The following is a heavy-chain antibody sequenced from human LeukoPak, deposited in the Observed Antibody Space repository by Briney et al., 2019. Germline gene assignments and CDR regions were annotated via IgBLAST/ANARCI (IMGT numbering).Heavy chain of an antibody. Sequence: GGSLRLSCAASGFTFSTYAMSWVRQPAGEGLEWVSSISGTGGSAYYADSVKGRFTISRDNSKNKLYLQMNSLRAEDTAVYYCAKASWLGNAFDIWGQGTMVTVSS. CDR3: AKASWLGNAFDI. D-gene: IGHD1-26*01. CDR1: GFTFSTYA. CDR2: ISGTGGSA. V-gene: IGHV3-23*01. J-gene: IGHJ3*02.